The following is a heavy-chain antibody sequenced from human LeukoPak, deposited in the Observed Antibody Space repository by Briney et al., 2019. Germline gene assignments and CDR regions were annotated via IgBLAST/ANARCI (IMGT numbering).Heavy chain of an antibody. Sequence: GGSLRLSCAASGFTFRSYGMHWVRQAPGKGLDWVAVIWYDGSNKYYADSVKGRFIISKDNSKNTLYLQMNSLRAEDTAVYYCATHHSTKGFDYWGQGTLVTVSS. V-gene: IGHV3-33*01. J-gene: IGHJ4*02. CDR3: ATHHSTKGFDY. D-gene: IGHD2-15*01. CDR1: GFTFRSYG. CDR2: IWYDGSNK.